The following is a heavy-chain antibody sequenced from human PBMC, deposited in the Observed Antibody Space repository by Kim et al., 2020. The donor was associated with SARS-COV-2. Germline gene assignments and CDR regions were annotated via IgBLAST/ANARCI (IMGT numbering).Heavy chain of an antibody. V-gene: IGHV4-39*01. CDR3: TRSNVRPFDD. CDR2: VSYSGST. J-gene: IGHJ4*02. CDR1: GGSITSSSYR. Sequence: ETLSLTCTVSGGSITSSSYRWGWIRQPPGRGLEWIGYVSYSGSTYYNPSLKSRLTISVDRSKSQFFLNLTSVTAADTALYFCTRSNVRPFDDWGQGALVTVSS.